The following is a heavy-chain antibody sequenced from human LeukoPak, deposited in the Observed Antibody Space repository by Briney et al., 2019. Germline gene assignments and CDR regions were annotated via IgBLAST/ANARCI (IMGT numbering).Heavy chain of an antibody. J-gene: IGHJ4*02. D-gene: IGHD3-16*01. CDR2: IYHSGST. V-gene: IGHV4-30-2*01. CDR3: ARGAVYDYVWGSFDY. CDR1: GGSISSGGYS. Sequence: PSETLSLTCAVSGGSISSGGYSWSCIRQPPGTGLEWIGYIYHSGSTYDNPSLKSRVNISVDRSKNQFSLKLSSVTAADTAVYYCARGAVYDYVWGSFDYWGQGTLVTVSS.